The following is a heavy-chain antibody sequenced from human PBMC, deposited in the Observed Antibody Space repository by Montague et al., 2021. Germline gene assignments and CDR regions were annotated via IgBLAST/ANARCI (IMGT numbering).Heavy chain of an antibody. CDR3: ARRGGYSARQYSGWDV. CDR1: GDSINTPNW. D-gene: IGHD2-15*01. J-gene: IGHJ6*02. Sequence: SETLSLTCAVSGDSINTPNWWTWVRQFPGKGLEWIREVYHTGSTNYKPSLKSRVPLSVAKSKNQFSLKMTSVTAADTAIYYCARRGGYSARQYSGWDVWGQGSTVTVSS. V-gene: IGHV4-4*02. CDR2: VYHTGST.